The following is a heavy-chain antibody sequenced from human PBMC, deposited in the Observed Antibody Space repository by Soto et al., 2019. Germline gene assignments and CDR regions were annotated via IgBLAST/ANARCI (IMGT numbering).Heavy chain of an antibody. V-gene: IGHV1-69*06. CDR1: GGTFSSYA. J-gene: IGHJ4*02. Sequence: QVQLVQSGAEVKKPGSSVKVSCKASGGTFSSYAISWVRQAPGQGLEWMGGIIPIFGTANYAQKFQGRVTITADKATSTAYMELSSLRSEDTAVYYCARVVGPDYYDSSGYSGYFDYWGQGTLVTVSS. CDR3: ARVVGPDYYDSSGYSGYFDY. D-gene: IGHD3-22*01. CDR2: IIPIFGTA.